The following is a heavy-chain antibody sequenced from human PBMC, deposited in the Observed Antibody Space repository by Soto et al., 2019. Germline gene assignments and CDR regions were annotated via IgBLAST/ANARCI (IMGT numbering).Heavy chain of an antibody. Sequence: QVQLVESGGGVVQPGRSLRLSCAASGFTFSSYGMHWVRQAPGKGLEWVAVISYDGGNKYYADSVKGRFTISRDNSKNTLYLQMNSLRAEDTAVYYCAKDNRAHWFDPWGQGTLVTVSS. CDR1: GFTFSSYG. CDR3: AKDNRAHWFDP. J-gene: IGHJ5*02. CDR2: ISYDGGNK. V-gene: IGHV3-30*18.